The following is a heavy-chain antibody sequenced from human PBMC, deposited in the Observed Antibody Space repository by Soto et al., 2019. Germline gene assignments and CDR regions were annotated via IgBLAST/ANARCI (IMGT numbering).Heavy chain of an antibody. CDR3: ARSWNYYYYYGMDV. J-gene: IGHJ6*02. V-gene: IGHV3-21*01. D-gene: IGHD3-3*01. CDR2: ISSSSSYI. Sequence: EVQLVESGGGLVQPGGSLRLSCAASGFTFSSYSMNWVRQAPGKGLEWVSSISSSSSYIYYADSVKGRFTISRDNAKNSLYLQMNSLRAEDTAVYYCARSWNYYYYYGMDVWGQGTTVTVSS. CDR1: GFTFSSYS.